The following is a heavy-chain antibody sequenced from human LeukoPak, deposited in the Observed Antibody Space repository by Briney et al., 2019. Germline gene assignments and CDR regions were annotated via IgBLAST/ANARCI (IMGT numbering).Heavy chain of an antibody. D-gene: IGHD5-18*01. CDR2: TYYRSKWNT. CDR1: GDSLSNNNVA. J-gene: IGHJ4*02. Sequence: KDSQTLSLTCAISGDSLSNNNVAWNWIRQSLSRGLEWLGRTYYRSKWNTVYAVSVKSRITINSDTSKNQFSLQLNSVTPEDTAVYYCARGCYSSFDYWDQGTLVTVSS. CDR3: ARGCYSSFDY. V-gene: IGHV6-1*01.